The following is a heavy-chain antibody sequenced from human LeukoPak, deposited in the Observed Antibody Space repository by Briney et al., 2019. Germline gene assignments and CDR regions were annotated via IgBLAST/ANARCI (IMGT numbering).Heavy chain of an antibody. CDR3: ARGGGNLGLDY. CDR2: INHSGST. D-gene: IGHD3-16*01. V-gene: IGHV4-34*01. CDR1: GGSFSGYY. J-gene: IGHJ4*02. Sequence: SETQSLTCAVYGGSFSGYYWSWIRQPPGKGLEWIGEINHSGSTNYNPSLKSRVTISVDTSKNQFSLKLSSVTAADTAVYYCARGGGNLGLDYWGQGTLVTVSS.